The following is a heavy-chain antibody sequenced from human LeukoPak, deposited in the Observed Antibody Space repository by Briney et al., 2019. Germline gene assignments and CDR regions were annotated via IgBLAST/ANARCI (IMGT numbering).Heavy chain of an antibody. D-gene: IGHD3-10*01. J-gene: IGHJ6*02. V-gene: IGHV3-53*01. CDR2: IYDGGST. CDR1: GFTVSSNY. Sequence: SGGSLRLSCAASGFTVSSNYMSWVREAPGKGLEWVSVIYDGGSTYYADSVKGRFTISRDNSKNTLYLQMNSLRAEDTAVYYCARDLGRAGVYYYYGMDVWGQGTTVTVSS. CDR3: ARDLGRAGVYYYYGMDV.